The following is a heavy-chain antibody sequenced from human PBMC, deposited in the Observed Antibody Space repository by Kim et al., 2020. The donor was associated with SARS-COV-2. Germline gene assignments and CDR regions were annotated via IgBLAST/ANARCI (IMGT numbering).Heavy chain of an antibody. D-gene: IGHD3-3*01. CDR1: GFTFSDYY. J-gene: IGHJ6*01. Sequence: GGSLRLSCASSGFTFSDYYMSWIRQAPGKGLXXVSXXSSSGXTIYYADSVKGRXXXSRXXAKNXRYLXXKSLXXEDTXVYYXXEDGXXYYDXWGGXXWRXXXYXXXDVXXXGT. CDR3: XEDGXXYYDXWGGXXWRXXXYXXXDV. CDR2: XSSSGXTI. V-gene: IGHV3-11*01.